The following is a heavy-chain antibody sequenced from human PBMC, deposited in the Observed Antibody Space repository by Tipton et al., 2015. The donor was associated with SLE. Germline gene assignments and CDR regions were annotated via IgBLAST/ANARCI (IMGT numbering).Heavy chain of an antibody. CDR1: GFTFGDYA. CDR3: TRDAPYSGSYWGYYFDY. D-gene: IGHD1-26*01. Sequence: RSLRLSCTASGFTFGDYAMSWVRQAPGKGLEWVGFLRSKAYGGTTEYAASVKGRFTISRDDSKSIAYLQMNSLKTEDTAVYYCTRDAPYSGSYWGYYFDYWGQGTLVTVSS. J-gene: IGHJ4*02. V-gene: IGHV3-49*04. CDR2: LRSKAYGGTT.